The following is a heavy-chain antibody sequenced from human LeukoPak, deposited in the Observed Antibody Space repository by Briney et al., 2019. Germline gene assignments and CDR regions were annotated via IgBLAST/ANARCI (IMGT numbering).Heavy chain of an antibody. D-gene: IGHD3-10*01. CDR1: GYTFTSYG. CDR3: ARERGMVREVPSRPDY. V-gene: IGHV1-18*01. Sequence: ASVKVSCKASGYTFTSYGIAWVRQAPGQGLEWMGWISAYNGNRNYAQKLQDRVTLTTDTSTSTAYMELRNLRSDDTAVYYCARERGMVREVPSRPDYLGQGTLVTVSS. CDR2: ISAYNGNR. J-gene: IGHJ4*02.